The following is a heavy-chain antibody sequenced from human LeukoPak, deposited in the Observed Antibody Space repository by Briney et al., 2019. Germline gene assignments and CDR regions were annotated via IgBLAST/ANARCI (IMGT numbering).Heavy chain of an antibody. CDR3: ARAYGSGSLDAFDI. CDR2: IYTSGIT. V-gene: IGHV4-61*02. CDR1: GGSISIGSYY. D-gene: IGHD3-10*01. J-gene: IGHJ3*02. Sequence: PSHSLSLTCTVSGGSISIGSYYCGWVRQPAAKGLEWVGRIYTSGITHYNLSLKSRLTISVDNANNQYGLKQTSVSAADTAVYYCARAYGSGSLDAFDIWGQGTMVTVSS.